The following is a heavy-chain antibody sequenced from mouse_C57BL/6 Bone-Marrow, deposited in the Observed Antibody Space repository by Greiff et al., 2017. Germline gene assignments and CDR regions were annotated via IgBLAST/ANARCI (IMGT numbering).Heavy chain of an antibody. Sequence: EVQLQQSGAELVRPGASVKLSCTASGFNIKDDYIHWVKQRPEQGLEWIGWIDPEIGDTESASKFQGKATITSDTSSNTAYLQLSSLTSEDTAVYYCSSFDGNYSDFWGQGTPLTVAS. D-gene: IGHD2-3*01. CDR2: IDPEIGDT. CDR3: SSFDGNYSDF. V-gene: IGHV14-4*01. J-gene: IGHJ2*01. CDR1: GFNIKDDY.